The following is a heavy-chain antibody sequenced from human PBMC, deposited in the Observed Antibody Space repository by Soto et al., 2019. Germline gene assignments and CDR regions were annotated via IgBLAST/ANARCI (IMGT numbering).Heavy chain of an antibody. D-gene: IGHD3-16*01. CDR2: MNPNSGNT. J-gene: IGHJ4*02. V-gene: IGHV1-8*01. CDR1: GYTFTSYD. CDR3: VLSWDYVWGSYGFPPDY. Sequence: GASVKVSCKASGYTFTSYDTNWVRQATGQGLEWMGWMNPNSGNTGYAQKFQGRVTMTRNTSISTAYMELSSLRSEDTAVYYCVLSWDYVWGSYGFPPDYWGQGTLVTVSS.